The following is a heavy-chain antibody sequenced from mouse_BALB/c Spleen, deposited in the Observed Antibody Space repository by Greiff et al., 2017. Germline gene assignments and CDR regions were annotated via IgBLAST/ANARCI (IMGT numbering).Heavy chain of an antibody. CDR3: ARNSPYYGYDAMDY. J-gene: IGHJ4*01. CDR1: GFSLTSYG. V-gene: IGHV2-4-1*01. D-gene: IGHD1-2*01. CDR2: IWSGGST. Sequence: VQLVESGPGLVQPSQSLSITCTVSGFSLTSYGVHWVRQSPGKGLEWLGVIWSGGSTDYNAAFISRLSISKDNSKSQVFFKMNSLQADDTAIYYCARNSPYYGYDAMDYWGQGTSVTVSS.